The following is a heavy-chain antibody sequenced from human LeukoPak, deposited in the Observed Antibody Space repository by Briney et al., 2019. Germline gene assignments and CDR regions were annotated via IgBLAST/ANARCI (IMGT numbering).Heavy chain of an antibody. J-gene: IGHJ4*02. Sequence: SETLSLTCAVSGYSISSRNWWGWVRQPPGKGLEWIGYLHHDGRIHYNPSLKSRVSMSLDTPKNQFSLKVTSVTAVDTAVYYCARNPEIAAFEDWGQGTLVTVSS. CDR1: GYSISSRNW. D-gene: IGHD1-14*01. CDR2: LHHDGRI. CDR3: ARNPEIAAFED. V-gene: IGHV4-28*05.